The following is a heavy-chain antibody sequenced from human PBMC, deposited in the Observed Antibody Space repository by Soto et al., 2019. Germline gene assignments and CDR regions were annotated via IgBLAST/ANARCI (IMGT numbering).Heavy chain of an antibody. CDR1: GYTFTGYY. J-gene: IGHJ4*02. Sequence: ASVKVSCKASGYTFTGYYMHWVRQAPGQGLEWMGWINPNSGGTNYAQKFQGRVTMTRDTSISTAYMELSRLRSDDTAVYYCARDPPRRPGIAVVGSDYWGQGTLVTVSS. V-gene: IGHV1-2*02. CDR3: ARDPPRRPGIAVVGSDY. D-gene: IGHD6-19*01. CDR2: INPNSGGT.